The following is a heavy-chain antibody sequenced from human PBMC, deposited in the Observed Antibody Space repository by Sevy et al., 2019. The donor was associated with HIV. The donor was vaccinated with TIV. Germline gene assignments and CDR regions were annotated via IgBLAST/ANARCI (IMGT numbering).Heavy chain of an antibody. J-gene: IGHJ6*02. D-gene: IGHD2-15*01. CDR2: ISGRGGST. CDR1: GFTFSSYA. Sequence: GGSLRLSCAASGFTFSSYAMNWVRQAPGKGLEWVSAISGRGGSTYYADSVEGWFTMSRDISKNTLYLQMNSLRAEDTAVYYCAKAPPGHCSSSSCPRAYYYYGMDVWGQGTTVTVSS. CDR3: AKAPPGHCSSSSCPRAYYYYGMDV. V-gene: IGHV3-23*01.